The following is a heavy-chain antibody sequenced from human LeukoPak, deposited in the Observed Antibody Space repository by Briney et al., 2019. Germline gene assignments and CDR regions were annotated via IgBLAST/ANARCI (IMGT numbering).Heavy chain of an antibody. CDR1: GGSISSSSYY. CDR3: ARDYYDSSFDP. V-gene: IGHV4-39*07. CDR2: IYYSGST. Sequence: PSETLSLTCTVSGGSISSSSYYWGWIRQPPGKGLEWIGSIYYSGSTYYNPSLKSRVTISVDTSKNQFSLKLSSVTAADTAVYYCARDYYDSSFDPWGQGTLVTVSS. J-gene: IGHJ5*02. D-gene: IGHD3-22*01.